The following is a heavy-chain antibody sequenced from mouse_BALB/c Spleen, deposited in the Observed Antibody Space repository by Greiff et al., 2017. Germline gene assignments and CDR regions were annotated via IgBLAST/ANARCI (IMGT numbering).Heavy chain of an antibody. V-gene: IGHV2-9*02. CDR3: ARDQGFAY. CDR2: IWAGGST. Sequence: QVHVKQSGPGLVAPSQSLSITCTVSGFSLTSYGVHWVRQPPGKGLEWLGVIWAGGSTNYNSALMSRLSISKDNSKSQVFLKMNSLQTDDTAMYYCARDQGFAYWGQGTLVTVSA. J-gene: IGHJ3*01. CDR1: GFSLTSYG. D-gene: IGHD3-2*02.